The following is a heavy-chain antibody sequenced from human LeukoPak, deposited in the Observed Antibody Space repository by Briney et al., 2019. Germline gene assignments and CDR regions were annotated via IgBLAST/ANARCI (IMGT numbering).Heavy chain of an antibody. Sequence: SETLSLTCTVSGGSISSYYWSWIRQPPGKGLEWIGEINHSGSTNYNPSLKSRVTISVDTSKNQFSLKLSSVTAADTAVYYCARVTPDRYNWFDPWGQGTLVTVSS. J-gene: IGHJ5*02. V-gene: IGHV4-34*01. D-gene: IGHD4-17*01. CDR2: INHSGST. CDR3: ARVTPDRYNWFDP. CDR1: GGSISSYY.